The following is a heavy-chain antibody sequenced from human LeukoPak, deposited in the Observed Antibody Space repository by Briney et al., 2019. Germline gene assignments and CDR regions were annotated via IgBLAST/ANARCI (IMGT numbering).Heavy chain of an antibody. CDR2: IYYSGST. V-gene: IGHV4-39*01. CDR1: GGSISSSSYY. Sequence: SETLSLTCTVSGGSISSSSYYWGWIRQPPGKGLEWIGSIYYSGSTYYNPSLKSRVTISVDTSKNQFSLKLSSVTAADTAVYYCATGVAPAFDIWGQGTMVTVSS. D-gene: IGHD7-27*01. J-gene: IGHJ3*02. CDR3: ATGVAPAFDI.